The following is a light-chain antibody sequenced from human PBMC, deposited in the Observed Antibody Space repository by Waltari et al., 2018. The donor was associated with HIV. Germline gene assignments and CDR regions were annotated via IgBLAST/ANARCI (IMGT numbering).Light chain of an antibody. J-gene: IGLJ3*02. CDR3: CSYAGSYTFG. CDR2: DVT. CDR1: SSVVGGYNY. Sequence: QSALTQPRSVSGSPGQSVTISCPGTSSVVGGYNYLSWYQQHPGKAPKLMIYDVTKRPSGVPDRFSGSKSGNTASLTISGLQAEDEADYYCCSYAGSYTFGFGGGTKLTVL. V-gene: IGLV2-11*01.